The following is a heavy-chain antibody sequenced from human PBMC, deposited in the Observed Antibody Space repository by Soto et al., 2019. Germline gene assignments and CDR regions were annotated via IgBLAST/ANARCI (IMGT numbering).Heavy chain of an antibody. J-gene: IGHJ6*02. Sequence: QVQLVQSGAEVKKPGSAVKVSCKATGGAFSSNAISWVRQAPGQGLEWMGGIIPLVGTANYAQNFRGRVPITADESTCTAYMELSSLRSEDTAVYYCARYLLPYSRVDGMDVWGQGTTVTVSS. V-gene: IGHV1-69*19. D-gene: IGHD3-9*01. CDR1: GGAFSSNA. CDR2: IIPLVGTA. CDR3: ARYLLPYSRVDGMDV.